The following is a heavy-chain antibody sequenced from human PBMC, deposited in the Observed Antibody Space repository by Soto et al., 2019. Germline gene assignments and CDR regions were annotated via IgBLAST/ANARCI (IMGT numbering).Heavy chain of an antibody. V-gene: IGHV3-74*01. CDR3: ASTPDYGGNSGWFDP. CDR2: INSDGSST. J-gene: IGHJ5*02. D-gene: IGHD4-17*01. CDR1: GFTFSSYW. Sequence: GGSLRLSCAASGFTFSSYWMHWVRQAPGKGLVWVSRINSDGSSTSYADSVKGRFTISRDNAKNTLYLQMNSLRAEDTAVYYCASTPDYGGNSGWFDPWGQGTLVTVSS.